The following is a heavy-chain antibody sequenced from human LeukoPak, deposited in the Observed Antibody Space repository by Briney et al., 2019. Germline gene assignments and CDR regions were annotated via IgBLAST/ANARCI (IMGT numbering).Heavy chain of an antibody. CDR3: ARGPTMAAAGAEYFQH. J-gene: IGHJ1*01. Sequence: ASVKVSCKASGYTFTSYYMHWVRQAPGQGLERMGIINPSGGSTSYAQKFQGRVTMTRDTSTSTVYMELSSLRSEDTAVYYCARGPTMAAAGAEYFQHWGQGTLVTVSS. CDR1: GYTFTSYY. V-gene: IGHV1-46*01. D-gene: IGHD6-13*01. CDR2: INPSGGST.